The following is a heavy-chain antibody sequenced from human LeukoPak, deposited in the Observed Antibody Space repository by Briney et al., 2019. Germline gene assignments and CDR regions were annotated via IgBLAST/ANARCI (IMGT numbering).Heavy chain of an antibody. CDR3: AREGSSSWYVYYYYYMDV. D-gene: IGHD6-13*01. J-gene: IGHJ6*03. V-gene: IGHV4-38-2*02. Sequence: SETLSLTCTVSGYSISSGYYWGWIRQPPGKGLEWIGSIYHSGSTYYNPSLKSRVTISVDTSKNQFSLKLSSVTAADTAVYYCAREGSSSWYVYYYYYMDVWGKGTTVTISS. CDR1: GYSISSGYY. CDR2: IYHSGST.